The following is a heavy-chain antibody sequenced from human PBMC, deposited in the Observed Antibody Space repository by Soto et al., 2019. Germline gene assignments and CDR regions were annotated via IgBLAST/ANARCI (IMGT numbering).Heavy chain of an antibody. CDR1: GFTFSSYA. V-gene: IGHV3-23*01. Sequence: EVQLLESGGGLVQPGGSLRLSCAASGFTFSSYAMSWVRQAPGKGLEWVSEISGSGDSTYYADSVKGRFTISRDDSKNTLYLHMNSLRDEDTAVYYCANEGSGYPYFDYWGQGTLLTVSS. CDR3: ANEGSGYPYFDY. CDR2: ISGSGDST. D-gene: IGHD3-22*01. J-gene: IGHJ4*02.